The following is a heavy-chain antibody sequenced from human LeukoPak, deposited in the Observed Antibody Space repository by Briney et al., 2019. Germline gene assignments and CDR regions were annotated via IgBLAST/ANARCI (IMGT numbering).Heavy chain of an antibody. Sequence: SETLSLTCTVSGGSSSSYYWSWIRQPAGKGLEWIGRIYTSGSTNYNPSLKSRVTMSVDTSKNEFSLKLSSVTAADTAVYYCASGYCSSTSCYNNWFDPWGQGTLVTVSS. V-gene: IGHV4-4*07. CDR2: IYTSGST. CDR1: GGSSSSYY. CDR3: ASGYCSSTSCYNNWFDP. J-gene: IGHJ5*02. D-gene: IGHD2-2*03.